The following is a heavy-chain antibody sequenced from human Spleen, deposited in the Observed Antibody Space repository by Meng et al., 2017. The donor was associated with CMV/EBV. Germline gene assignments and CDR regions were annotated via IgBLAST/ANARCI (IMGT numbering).Heavy chain of an antibody. CDR3: ATRDRELTALSGLYYYYAMDV. J-gene: IGHJ6*02. D-gene: IGHD2-15*01. CDR1: GFTFSDYW. Sequence: GESLKISCVASGFTFSDYWMSWVRRTPGKGLEWVATIKHDGIEKYHVDSVKGRFTISRDNDRNTLFLQMNNLGTEDTALYYCATRDRELTALSGLYYYYAMDVWGQGTTVTVSS. V-gene: IGHV3-7*01. CDR2: IKHDGIEK.